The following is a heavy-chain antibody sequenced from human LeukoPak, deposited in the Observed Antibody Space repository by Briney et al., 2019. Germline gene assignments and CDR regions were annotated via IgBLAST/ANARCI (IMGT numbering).Heavy chain of an antibody. CDR1: GGSISSYY. CDR2: IYYSGST. D-gene: IGHD4-17*01. Sequence: SETLPLTCTVSGGSISSYYWSWIRQPPGKGLEWIGYIYYSGSTNYNPSLKSRVTISVDTSKNQFSLKLSSVTAADTAVYYCARLGYGDYLGGMDVWGQGTTVTVSS. V-gene: IGHV4-59*01. CDR3: ARLGYGDYLGGMDV. J-gene: IGHJ6*02.